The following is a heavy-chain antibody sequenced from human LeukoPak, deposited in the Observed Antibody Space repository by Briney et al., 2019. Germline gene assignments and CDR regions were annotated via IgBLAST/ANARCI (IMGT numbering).Heavy chain of an antibody. CDR2: ISSSGDT. Sequence: PGGSLRLSCAASGFTFRKFDMHWVRQAPGKGLEWVSGISSSGDTFYQDSVKGRFTISRENGENSLFLQLNSLRTGDTAVYYCVRALYNSGQFDPWGQGTLVTVSS. CDR1: GFTFRKFD. V-gene: IGHV3-13*04. J-gene: IGHJ5*02. D-gene: IGHD5-12*01. CDR3: VRALYNSGQFDP.